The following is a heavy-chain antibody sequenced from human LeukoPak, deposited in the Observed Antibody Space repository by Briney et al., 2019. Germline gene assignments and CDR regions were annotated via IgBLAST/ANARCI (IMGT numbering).Heavy chain of an antibody. CDR2: IYYSGST. Sequence: SETLSLTCTVSGGSISSYYWSWIRQPPGKGLEWIGYIYYSGSTNYNPSLKSRVTISVDTSKNQFSLKLSSVTAADTAVYYCARGPTYSWKIYGWFDPWGQGTLVTVSS. J-gene: IGHJ5*02. CDR3: ARGPTYSWKIYGWFDP. CDR1: GGSISSYY. D-gene: IGHD1-20*01. V-gene: IGHV4-59*01.